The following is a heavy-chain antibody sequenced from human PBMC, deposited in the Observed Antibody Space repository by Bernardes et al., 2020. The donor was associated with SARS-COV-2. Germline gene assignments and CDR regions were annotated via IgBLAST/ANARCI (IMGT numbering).Heavy chain of an antibody. D-gene: IGHD3-22*01. CDR3: ATDSSGGDAFDI. CDR2: IYYSGST. Sequence: AETLSLTCTVSGGSISSYYWSWIRQPPGKGLGWIGYIYYSGSTNYNPSLKSRVTISVDTSKNQFSLKLSSVTAADTAVYYCATDSSGGDAFDIWGQGTMVTVSS. V-gene: IGHV4-59*01. CDR1: GGSISSYY. J-gene: IGHJ3*02.